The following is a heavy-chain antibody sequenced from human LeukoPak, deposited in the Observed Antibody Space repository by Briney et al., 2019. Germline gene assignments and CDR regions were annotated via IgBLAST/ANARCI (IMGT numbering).Heavy chain of an antibody. D-gene: IGHD6-19*01. J-gene: IGHJ4*02. CDR1: GYTFTSYG. V-gene: IGHV1-69*13. CDR2: IIPIFGTA. CDR3: ARGRMAGTYVFDY. Sequence: SVKVSCKASGYTFTSYGISWVRQAPGQGLEWMGGIIPIFGTANYAQKFQGRVTITADESTSTAYMDLSSLRSEDTAVYYCARGRMAGTYVFDYWGQGTLVTVSS.